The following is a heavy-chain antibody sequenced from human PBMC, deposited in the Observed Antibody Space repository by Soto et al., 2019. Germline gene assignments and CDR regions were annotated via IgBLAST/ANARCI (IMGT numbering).Heavy chain of an antibody. Sequence: QVQLVESGGGVVHPGRSLSLSCAGSGFIFSNYGMHWVRQAPGKGLEGVAFISYDGGETFYADSVKGRFTISRDNSKSTVFLHMNSLKKEDTAVYSCAITSVADASFDYWGQGTLVTVAS. V-gene: IGHV3-30*03. D-gene: IGHD5-12*01. CDR2: ISYDGGET. J-gene: IGHJ4*02. CDR1: GFIFSNYG. CDR3: AITSVADASFDY.